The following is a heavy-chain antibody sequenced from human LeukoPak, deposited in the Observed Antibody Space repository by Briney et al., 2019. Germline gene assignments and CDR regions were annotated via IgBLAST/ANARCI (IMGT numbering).Heavy chain of an antibody. CDR2: ISYDGSNK. CDR1: GFTFSSYA. J-gene: IGHJ4*02. V-gene: IGHV3-30-3*01. Sequence: GGSLRLSCAASGFTFSSYAMHWVRQAPGKGLEWVAVISYDGSNKYYADSVKGRFTISRDNSKNTLYLQMNSLRAEDTAVYYCAKDTASRPLAASVASGWSWHDYWGQGTLVTVSS. CDR3: AKDTASRPLAASVASGWSWHDY. D-gene: IGHD6-19*01.